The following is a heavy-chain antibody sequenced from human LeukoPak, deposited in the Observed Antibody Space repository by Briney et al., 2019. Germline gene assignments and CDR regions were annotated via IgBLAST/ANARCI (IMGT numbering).Heavy chain of an antibody. CDR2: INPSGGST. CDR3: ASDSSKSSLADP. J-gene: IGHJ5*02. Sequence: ASVKVSCKASGSTFTSNFIHWVRQAPGQGLEWMGIINPSGGSTSCAQKFQGRVTMTSDTSTSTVYMELSSLRSEDTAVYYCASDSSKSSLADPWGQGTLVTVSP. V-gene: IGHV1-46*01. D-gene: IGHD2-2*01. CDR1: GSTFTSNF.